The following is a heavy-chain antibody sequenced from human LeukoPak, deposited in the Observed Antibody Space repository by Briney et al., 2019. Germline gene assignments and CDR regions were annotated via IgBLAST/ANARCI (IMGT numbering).Heavy chain of an antibody. V-gene: IGHV3-23*01. J-gene: IGHJ4*02. Sequence: SPTNSAPATTDYAESVKARFTISRDNSKNILYLQMSSLTLEDTAMYYCAKQSYARSLVKGGPGTLXTASS. D-gene: IGHD2-8*01. CDR2: TNSAPATT. CDR3: AKQSYARSLVK.